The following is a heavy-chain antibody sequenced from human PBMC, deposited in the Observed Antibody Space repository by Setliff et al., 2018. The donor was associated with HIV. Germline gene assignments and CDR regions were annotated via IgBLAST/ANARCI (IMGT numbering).Heavy chain of an antibody. CDR1: GYSFTSYW. CDR3: ARFGFGELPYYYGMDV. V-gene: IGHV5-10-1*01. CDR2: IDPSDSYT. J-gene: IGHJ6*02. Sequence: LGESLKISCKGSGYSFTSYWINWVRQMPGKGLEWMGRIDPSDSYTNYNPSFQGHATISADKSISTAYLQWSSLKASDTAMYYCARFGFGELPYYYGMDVWGQGTTVTVSS. D-gene: IGHD3-10*01.